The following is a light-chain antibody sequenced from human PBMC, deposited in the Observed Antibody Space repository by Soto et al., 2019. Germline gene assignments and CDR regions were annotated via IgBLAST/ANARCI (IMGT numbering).Light chain of an antibody. CDR1: QSVHSR. CDR3: QQYDDLHPWT. CDR2: GAS. J-gene: IGKJ1*01. Sequence: EIVMTQSPAALSVSPGNAATLSCRASQSVHSRLAWYQQKPGQAPRLLIYGASTRASGIPARFRRSRSGTACTPTICILQYEDFSVYYCQQYDDLHPWTFGPGTKVDIK. V-gene: IGKV3-15*01.